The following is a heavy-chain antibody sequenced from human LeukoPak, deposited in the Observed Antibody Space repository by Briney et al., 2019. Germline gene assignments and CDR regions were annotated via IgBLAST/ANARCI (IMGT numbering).Heavy chain of an antibody. CDR3: ASGYCSSTSCYNIDY. J-gene: IGHJ4*02. Sequence: GRSLRLSCAASGFTFSSYAMHRVRQAPGKGLEWVAVISYDGSNKYYADSVKGRFTISRDNSKNTLYLQMNSLRAEDTAVYYCASGYCSSTSCYNIDYWGQGTLVTVSS. CDR1: GFTFSSYA. V-gene: IGHV3-30-3*01. D-gene: IGHD2-2*02. CDR2: ISYDGSNK.